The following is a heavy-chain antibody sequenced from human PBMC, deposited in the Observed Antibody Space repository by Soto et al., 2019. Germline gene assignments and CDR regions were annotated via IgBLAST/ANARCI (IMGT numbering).Heavy chain of an antibody. V-gene: IGHV1-18*01. D-gene: IGHD5-12*01. CDR2: ISAYNGNT. CDR3: ARDLLVGRTFGYSGYDPGWFDP. CDR1: GYTFTSYG. J-gene: IGHJ5*02. Sequence: QVPLVQSGAEVKKPGASVKVSCKASGYTFTSYGISWVRQAPGQGLEWMGWISAYNGNTNYAQKLQGRVTMTTDTSTSTAYMELRSLRSDDTAVYYCARDLLVGRTFGYSGYDPGWFDPWGQGTLVTVSS.